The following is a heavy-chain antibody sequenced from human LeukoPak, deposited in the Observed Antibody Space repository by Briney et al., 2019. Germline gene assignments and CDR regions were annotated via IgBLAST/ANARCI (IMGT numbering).Heavy chain of an antibody. D-gene: IGHD3-3*01. V-gene: IGHV6-1*01. CDR2: TYYRSKWYN. J-gene: IGHJ4*02. CDR3: ARAADYDFWSGTPYYFDY. Sequence: SQTLSLTCAISGDIVSSNSAAWNWIRQSPSRGLEWLGRTYYRSKWYNDYAVSVKSRITINPDTSKNRFSLQLNSVTPEDTAVYYCARAADYDFWSGTPYYFDYWGQGTLVTVSS. CDR1: GDIVSSNSAA.